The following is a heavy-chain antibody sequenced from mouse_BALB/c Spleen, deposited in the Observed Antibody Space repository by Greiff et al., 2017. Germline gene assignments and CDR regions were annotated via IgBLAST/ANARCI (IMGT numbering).Heavy chain of an antibody. Sequence: QVQLQQSGPELVKPGASVKMSCKASGYTFTSYYILWVQQRPGQGLEWIGWIYPGDGSTKYNEKFKGKTTLTADKSSSTAYMLLSSLTSEDSAIYFCARMGVWYYFDYWGQGTTLTVSS. CDR3: ARMGVWYYFDY. V-gene: IGHV1S56*01. J-gene: IGHJ2*01. CDR1: GYTFTSYY. D-gene: IGHD2-10*02. CDR2: IYPGDGST.